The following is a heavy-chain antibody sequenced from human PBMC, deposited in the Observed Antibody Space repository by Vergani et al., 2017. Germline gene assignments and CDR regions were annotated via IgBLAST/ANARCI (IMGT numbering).Heavy chain of an antibody. CDR3: AKARGGIRHYYGSGSYFYYFDY. CDR1: GFTFSSYG. Sequence: QVQLVESGGGVVQPGRSLRLSCAASGFTFSSYGMHWVRQAPGKGLEWVAVIWYDGSNKYYADSVKGRFTISRDNSKNTLYLQMNSLRAEDTAVYYCAKARGGIRHYYGSGSYFYYFDYWGQGTLVTVSS. J-gene: IGHJ4*02. CDR2: IWYDGSNK. D-gene: IGHD3-10*01. V-gene: IGHV3-33*06.